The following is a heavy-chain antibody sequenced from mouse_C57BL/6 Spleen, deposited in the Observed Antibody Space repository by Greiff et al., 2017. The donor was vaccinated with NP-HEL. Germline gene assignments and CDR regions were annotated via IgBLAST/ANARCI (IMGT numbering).Heavy chain of an antibody. CDR3: ATGLRFAY. J-gene: IGHJ3*01. CDR2: INPNNGGT. CDR1: GYTFTDYY. Sequence: EVQLQQSGPELVKPGASVKISCKASGYTFTDYYMNWVKQSHGKSLEWIGDINPNNGGTSYNQKFKGKATLTVDKSSSTAYMGLRSLTSEDSAYYYSATGLRFAYWGKGILVNVAA. V-gene: IGHV1-26*01. D-gene: IGHD2-2*01.